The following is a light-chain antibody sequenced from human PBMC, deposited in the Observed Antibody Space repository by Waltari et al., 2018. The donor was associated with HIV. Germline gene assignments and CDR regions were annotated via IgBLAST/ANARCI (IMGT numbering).Light chain of an antibody. CDR1: SSSVGGYNY. V-gene: IGLV2-14*01. CDR3: SSYTSSSTLV. Sequence: QSALTQPASVSGSPGQSITIPCTGTSSSVGGYNYVSRYQQHPGKAPKLMIYEVSNRPSGVSNRFSGSKSGNTASLTISGLQAEDEADYYCSSYTSSSTLVFGGGTKLTVL. CDR2: EVS. J-gene: IGLJ3*02.